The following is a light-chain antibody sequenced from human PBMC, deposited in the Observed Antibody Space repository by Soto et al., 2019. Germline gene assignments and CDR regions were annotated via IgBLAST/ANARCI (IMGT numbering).Light chain of an antibody. CDR2: DNN. Sequence: QSVLTQPPSVSAAPGQKVTISCSGCSSNIENNYVAWYQQLPGTAPKLLIYDNNKRPSEIPDRFSGSKSGTSATLGITGLQTGDEADYCCGTWDSSLSALVFGGGTKLTVL. J-gene: IGLJ2*01. CDR1: SSNIENNY. CDR3: GTWDSSLSALV. V-gene: IGLV1-51*01.